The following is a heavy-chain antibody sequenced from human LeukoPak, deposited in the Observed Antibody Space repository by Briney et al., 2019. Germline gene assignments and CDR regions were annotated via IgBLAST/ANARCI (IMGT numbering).Heavy chain of an antibody. Sequence: GGSLRLSCAASGFTFSTYAMSWVRQAPGKGLEWVSGISGSGSSTNYVDSVKGRFTVSRDNSKSTLYLQMDSLRAEDTAVYYCAKDRAYSGSYNIDYWGQGTLVTVSS. CDR2: ISGSGSST. CDR3: AKDRAYSGSYNIDY. D-gene: IGHD1-26*01. V-gene: IGHV3-23*01. J-gene: IGHJ4*02. CDR1: GFTFSTYA.